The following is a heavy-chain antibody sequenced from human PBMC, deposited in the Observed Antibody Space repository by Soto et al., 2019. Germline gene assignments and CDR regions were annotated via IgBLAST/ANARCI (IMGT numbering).Heavy chain of an antibody. J-gene: IGHJ4*02. D-gene: IGHD6-13*01. Sequence: PGGSLRLSCAASGFTFSSYAMHWVRQAPGKGLEWVAVISYDGSNKYYADSVKGRFTISRDNSKNTLYLQMNSLRAEDTAVYYCARVAAAGTGFDYWGQGTLVTVSS. CDR1: GFTFSSYA. CDR3: ARVAAAGTGFDY. V-gene: IGHV3-30-3*01. CDR2: ISYDGSNK.